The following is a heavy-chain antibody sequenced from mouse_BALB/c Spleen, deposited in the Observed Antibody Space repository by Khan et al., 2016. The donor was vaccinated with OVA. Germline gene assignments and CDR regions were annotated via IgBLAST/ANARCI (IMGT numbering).Heavy chain of an antibody. Sequence: QVQLKESGPGLVAPSQSLSITCTVSGFSLTGYGVNWVRQPPGKGLEWLGMIWGDGTTDYNSALNSRLSISKDNSKSQVFLKMNSLQTDETDRYYCARAYYGNYREAMDYWGQGTSVTVSS. V-gene: IGHV2-6-7*01. J-gene: IGHJ4*01. CDR2: IWGDGTT. CDR3: ARAYYGNYREAMDY. CDR1: GFSLTGYG. D-gene: IGHD2-10*01.